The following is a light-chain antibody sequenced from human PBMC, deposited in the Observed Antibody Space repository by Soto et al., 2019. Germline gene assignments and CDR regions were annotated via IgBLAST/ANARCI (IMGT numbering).Light chain of an antibody. V-gene: IGKV3-20*01. CDR1: QSVFNNY. CDR3: QQYGSSHPIT. J-gene: IGKJ5*01. Sequence: EIEKMQSPGTLSLASWERATISLKDIQSVFNNYLAWYQQKPGQAPRLLIYAASSRATDIPDRVSGIGSGTHFTLTISRLDAVDSSVYYCQQYGSSHPITCGQGTRLEIK. CDR2: AAS.